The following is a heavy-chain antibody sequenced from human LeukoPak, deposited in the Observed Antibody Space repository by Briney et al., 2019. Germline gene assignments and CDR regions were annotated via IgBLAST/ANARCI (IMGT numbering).Heavy chain of an antibody. V-gene: IGHV1-2*02. CDR2: INPNSGGS. Sequence: ASVKVSCKASGYTFTGYYMHWVRQAPGQGLEWMGWINPNSGGSNFAQKFQGRVTMTWDTPISTAYMELSRLRSDDTAVYYCAGGESFSSPNYWGQGTLVTVSS. CDR1: GYTFTGYY. D-gene: IGHD6-6*01. J-gene: IGHJ4*02. CDR3: AGGESFSSPNY.